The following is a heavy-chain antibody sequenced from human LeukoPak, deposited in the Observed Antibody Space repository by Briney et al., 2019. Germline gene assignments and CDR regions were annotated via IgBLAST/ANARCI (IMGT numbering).Heavy chain of an antibody. D-gene: IGHD6-19*01. CDR1: GGSISSGGYY. J-gene: IGHJ4*02. CDR2: IYHSGST. CDR3: ARRRAVAGPIDY. V-gene: IGHV4-30-2*01. Sequence: SETLSLTCTVSGGSISSGGYYWSWIRQPPGKGLEWIGYIYHSGSTYYNPSLKSRVTISVDTSKNQFSLKLSSVTAADTAVYYCARRRAVAGPIDYWGQGTLVTVSS.